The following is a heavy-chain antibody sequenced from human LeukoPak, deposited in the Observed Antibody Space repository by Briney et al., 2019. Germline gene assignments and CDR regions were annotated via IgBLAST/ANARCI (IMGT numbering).Heavy chain of an antibody. CDR1: GGSISSYY. CDR3: ARVRFGGSSIVGYYYYGMDV. J-gene: IGHJ6*02. D-gene: IGHD1-26*01. CDR2: IYYSGST. Sequence: ASETLSLTCTVSGGSISSYYWSWIRQPPGKGLEWVGYIYYSGSTNYNPSLKSRVTISVDTSKNQFSLKLSSVSAADTAVYYCARVRFGGSSIVGYYYYGMDVWGQGTTVTVSS. V-gene: IGHV4-59*01.